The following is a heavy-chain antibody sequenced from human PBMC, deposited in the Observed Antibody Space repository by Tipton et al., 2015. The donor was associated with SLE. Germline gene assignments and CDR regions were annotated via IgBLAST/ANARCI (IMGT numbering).Heavy chain of an antibody. J-gene: IGHJ5*02. Sequence: TLSLTCTVSGGSISSHYWSWIRQPPGKGLEWIGYIYYSGSTNYNPSLKSRVTISVDTSKNQFSLKLSSVTAADTAVYYCARLRRFGELRAWFDPWGQGTLVTVSS. CDR3: ARLRRFGELRAWFDP. CDR2: IYYSGST. CDR1: GGSISSHY. D-gene: IGHD3-10*01. V-gene: IGHV4-59*11.